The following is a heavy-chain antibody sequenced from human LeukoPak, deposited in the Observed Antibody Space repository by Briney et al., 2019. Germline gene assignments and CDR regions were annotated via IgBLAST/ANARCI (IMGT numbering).Heavy chain of an antibody. V-gene: IGHV4-34*01. Sequence: SETLSLTCAVYGGSFSGYYWSWIRQPPGKGLEWIGEINHSGSTNYNPSLESRVTISVDTSKNQFSLKLSSVTAADTAVYYCARWGGSYNLEPASYFDYWGQGTLVTVSS. CDR1: GGSFSGYY. J-gene: IGHJ4*02. D-gene: IGHD1-26*01. CDR2: INHSGST. CDR3: ARWGGSYNLEPASYFDY.